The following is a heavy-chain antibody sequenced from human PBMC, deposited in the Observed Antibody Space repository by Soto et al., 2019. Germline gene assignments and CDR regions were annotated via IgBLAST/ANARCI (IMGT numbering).Heavy chain of an antibody. D-gene: IGHD5-12*01. CDR2: INSDGSST. V-gene: IGHV3-74*01. CDR1: GFTFSSYW. J-gene: IGHJ3*02. Sequence: GGSLRLSCAASGFTFSSYWMHWVRQAPGKGLVWVSRINSDGSSTSYADSVKGRFTISRDNAKNTLYLQMRDLRPEDTALYFCATWHLRGHAYDIWGQGTMVTVSS. CDR3: ATWHLRGHAYDI.